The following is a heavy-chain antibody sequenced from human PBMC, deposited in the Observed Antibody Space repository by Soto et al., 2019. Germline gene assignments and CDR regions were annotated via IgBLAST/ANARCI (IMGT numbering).Heavy chain of an antibody. Sequence: PSETLSLTCTVSGASINSYYWSWIRQPPGKGLEWIGEIYNSGSTSYNPSLQSRVTISVDTSKKQFSLKLSSVTAADTAVYYCARQRAMVRGADFYYYMDVWGKGTTVTVSS. D-gene: IGHD3-10*01. CDR1: GASINSYY. J-gene: IGHJ6*03. CDR2: IYNSGST. V-gene: IGHV4-59*08. CDR3: ARQRAMVRGADFYYYMDV.